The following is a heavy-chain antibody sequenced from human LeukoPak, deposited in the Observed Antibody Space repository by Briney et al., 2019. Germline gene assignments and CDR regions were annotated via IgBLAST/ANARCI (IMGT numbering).Heavy chain of an antibody. CDR2: ISCDGSNK. CDR1: GFTFSSYA. CDR3: ARDARTVGITMIVVGFDY. V-gene: IGHV3-30*04. D-gene: IGHD3-22*01. Sequence: GGSLRLSCAASGFTFSSYAMYWIRQSPGKGLEWVAVISCDGSNKYYADSVKGRFTISRDNSKNTLYLQMNSLRAEDTAMYYCARDARTVGITMIVVGFDYWGQGTLVTVSS. J-gene: IGHJ4*02.